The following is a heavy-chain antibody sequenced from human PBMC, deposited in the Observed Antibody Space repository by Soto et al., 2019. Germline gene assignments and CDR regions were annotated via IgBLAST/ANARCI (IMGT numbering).Heavy chain of an antibody. V-gene: IGHV1-69*13. CDR2: IIPIFGTA. J-gene: IGHJ3*02. Sequence: ASVKVSCKASGGTFSSYAISWVRQAPGQGLEWMGGIIPIFGTANYAQKFQGRVTITADESTSTAYMELSSLRSEDTAVYYCARGGGRYYYDSSGSGGPYDAFDIWGQGTMVTVSS. CDR1: GGTFSSYA. D-gene: IGHD3-22*01. CDR3: ARGGGRYYYDSSGSGGPYDAFDI.